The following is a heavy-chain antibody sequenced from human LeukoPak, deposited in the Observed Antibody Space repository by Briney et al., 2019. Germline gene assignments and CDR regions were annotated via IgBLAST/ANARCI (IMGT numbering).Heavy chain of an antibody. Sequence: PGGSLRLSCAASGFTFWSYGMHWVRQAPGKGLEWVAIIWYDGNNKYYADSVKGRFTISRDNSKNTLYLQMNSLRAEDTAVYYCARLGGYSAYDVAYWGQGTLVTVSS. V-gene: IGHV3-33*01. CDR1: GFTFWSYG. CDR3: ARLGGYSAYDVAY. CDR2: IWYDGNNK. D-gene: IGHD5-12*01. J-gene: IGHJ4*02.